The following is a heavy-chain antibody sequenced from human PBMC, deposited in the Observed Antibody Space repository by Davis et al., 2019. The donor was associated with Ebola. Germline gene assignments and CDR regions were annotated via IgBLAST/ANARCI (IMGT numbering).Heavy chain of an antibody. Sequence: GESLKISCKGSGYSFTNYWIGWVRQMPGKGLEWMGIIYPRDSDTRYSPSFQGRVTISADKSITTAYLQWSSLKASDTAMYYCARQIVVVVAASKTGRFDPWGQGTLVTVSS. J-gene: IGHJ5*02. D-gene: IGHD2-15*01. CDR3: ARQIVVVVAASKTGRFDP. CDR1: GYSFTNYW. V-gene: IGHV5-51*01. CDR2: IYPRDSDT.